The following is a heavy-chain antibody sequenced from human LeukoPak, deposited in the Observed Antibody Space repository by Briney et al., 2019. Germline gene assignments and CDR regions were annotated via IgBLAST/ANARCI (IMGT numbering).Heavy chain of an antibody. V-gene: IGHV3-53*01. CDR2: IYSDNT. CDR3: ARGRVTREYFFDY. CDR1: GFTVSSNS. J-gene: IGHJ4*02. Sequence: GGSLRLSCTVSGFTVSSNSMSWVRQAPGKGLEWVSFIYSDNTHYSDSVKGRFTISRDNSKNTLYLQMNSLRAKDTAVYYCARGRVTREYFFDYWGQGTLVTVSS. D-gene: IGHD2-21*02.